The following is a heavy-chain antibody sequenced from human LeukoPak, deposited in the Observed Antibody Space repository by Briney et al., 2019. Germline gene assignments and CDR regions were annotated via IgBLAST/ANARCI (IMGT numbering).Heavy chain of an antibody. Sequence: PSETLSLTCTVSGGSISSGGYYWSWIRQHPGKGLEWIGYIYHSGSTYYNPSLKSRVTISVDRSKNQFSLKLSSVTAADTAVYYCARGGSRDGYNTYFDYWGQGTLVTVSS. CDR2: IYHSGST. CDR1: GGSISSGGYY. D-gene: IGHD5-24*01. V-gene: IGHV4-31*03. J-gene: IGHJ4*02. CDR3: ARGGSRDGYNTYFDY.